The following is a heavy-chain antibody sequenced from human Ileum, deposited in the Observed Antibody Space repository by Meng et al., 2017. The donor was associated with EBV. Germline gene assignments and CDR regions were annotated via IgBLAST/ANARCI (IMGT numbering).Heavy chain of an antibody. CDR1: DGSINSRGYY. CDR2: IFYSGNT. Sequence: QLQLQELGPGLVKSSETLSLTCTVSDGSINSRGYYWGWIRQPPGKGLEWIGSIFYSGNTYYNPSLESRVTISVDTSKNQFFLKVTSVTAADTAVYYCLRLREGTMAGSWGQGILVTISS. V-gene: IGHV4-39*01. D-gene: IGHD3-3*01. CDR3: LRLREGTMAGS. J-gene: IGHJ5*02.